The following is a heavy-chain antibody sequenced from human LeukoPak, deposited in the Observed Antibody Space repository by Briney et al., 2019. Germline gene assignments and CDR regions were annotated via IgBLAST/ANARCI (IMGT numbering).Heavy chain of an antibody. D-gene: IGHD6-19*01. CDR3: ARGAVASPKGPNWFDP. J-gene: IGHJ5*02. CDR2: INHSGST. V-gene: IGHV4-34*01. Sequence: SETLSLTCAVYGGSFSGYYWSWIRQPPGKGLEWIGEINHSGSTNYNPSLKSRVTISVDTSKNQFSLKLSSVTAADTAVYYCARGAVASPKGPNWFDPWGQGTLVTVSS. CDR1: GGSFSGYY.